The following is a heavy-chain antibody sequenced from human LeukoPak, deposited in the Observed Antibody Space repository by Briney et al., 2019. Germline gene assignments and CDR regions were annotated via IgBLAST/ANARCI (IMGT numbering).Heavy chain of an antibody. CDR3: ARGVTTMLRGVIPTEGYYYMDV. J-gene: IGHJ6*03. D-gene: IGHD3-10*01. CDR1: GGSVSSHGYY. V-gene: IGHV4-61*08. CDR2: MYYGGST. Sequence: PSETLSLTCTVSGGSVSSHGYYWGWIRQPPGKGLEWIGYMYYGGSTNYNPSLKSRVTISVDASKNQFSLKLSSVTAADTAVYYCARGVTTMLRGVIPTEGYYYMDVWGIGTTVTVSS.